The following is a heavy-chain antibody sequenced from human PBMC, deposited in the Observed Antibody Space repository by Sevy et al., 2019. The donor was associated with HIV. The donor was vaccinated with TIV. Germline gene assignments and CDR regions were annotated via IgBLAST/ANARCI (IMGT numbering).Heavy chain of an antibody. CDR3: ARRAGGWGVSGFDH. CDR2: MTPNSGNT. CDR1: GYTFSTSD. J-gene: IGHJ4*02. Sequence: ASVKVSCKASGYTFSTSDISWVRQATGQGLEWMGWMTPNSGNTAYAQKFQGRVIMTRNISTSTAYMELSSLRSNDTAVYYCARRAGGWGVSGFDHWGQGTLVTVSS. V-gene: IGHV1-8*01. D-gene: IGHD1-26*01.